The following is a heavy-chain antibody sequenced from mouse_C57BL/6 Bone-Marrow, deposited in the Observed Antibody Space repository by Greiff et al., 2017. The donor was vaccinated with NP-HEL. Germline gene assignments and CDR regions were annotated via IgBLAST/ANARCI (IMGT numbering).Heavy chain of an antibody. CDR1: GYSFTGYY. Sequence: DVKLVESGPELVKPGASVKISCKASGYSFTGYYMNWVKQSPEKSLEWIGEINPSTGGTTYNQKFKAKATLTVDKSSSTAYMQLKSLTSEDSAVYYCARGRLDYFDYWGQGTTLTVSS. CDR2: INPSTGGT. J-gene: IGHJ2*01. CDR3: ARGRLDYFDY. D-gene: IGHD4-1*01. V-gene: IGHV1-42*01.